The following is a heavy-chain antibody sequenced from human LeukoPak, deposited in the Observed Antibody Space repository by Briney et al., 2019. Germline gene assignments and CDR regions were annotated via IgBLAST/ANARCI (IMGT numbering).Heavy chain of an antibody. D-gene: IGHD6-19*01. J-gene: IGHJ4*02. CDR1: GFTFSSYA. Sequence: GGSLRLSCAASGFTFSSYAMNWVRQAPGKGLEWVSAISGSGGSTYCADSVRGRFTISTDNSKKTLHLQMNSLRAEDTAVYYCAKDLSSIAVAGFHYWGQGTLVTVSS. CDR2: ISGSGGST. CDR3: AKDLSSIAVAGFHY. V-gene: IGHV3-23*01.